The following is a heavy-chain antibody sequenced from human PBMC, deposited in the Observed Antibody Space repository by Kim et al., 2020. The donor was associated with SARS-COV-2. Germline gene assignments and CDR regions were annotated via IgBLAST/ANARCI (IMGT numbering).Heavy chain of an antibody. CDR2: TTNDGGRT. Sequence: GGSLRLSCAASGFTFRNYGMSWVRQTPGKGLEWVSTTTNDGGRTHYADSVKGRFTISRDNSKNTLYLQMISLRVEDTAVYYCARTWGVNYWGQGTRVTVS. V-gene: IGHV3-23*01. CDR3: ARTWGVNY. D-gene: IGHD3-16*01. CDR1: GFTFRNYG. J-gene: IGHJ4*02.